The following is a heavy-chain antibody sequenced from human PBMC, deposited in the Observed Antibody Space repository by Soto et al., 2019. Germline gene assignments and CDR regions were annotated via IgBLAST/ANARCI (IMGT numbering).Heavy chain of an antibody. J-gene: IGHJ4*02. CDR1: GGSISIGGYS. CDR2: IYHSGST. CDR3: ARRIVDTELFDF. V-gene: IGHV4-30-2*01. D-gene: IGHD1-7*01. Sequence: SDTLSLTCAVSGGSISIGGYSWSWIRQPPGKGLEWIGYIYHSGSTYYNPSLKSRVTISVDRSKNQFSLTLNSVTAADTAVYYCARRIVDTELFDFWTQGTLVIVSS.